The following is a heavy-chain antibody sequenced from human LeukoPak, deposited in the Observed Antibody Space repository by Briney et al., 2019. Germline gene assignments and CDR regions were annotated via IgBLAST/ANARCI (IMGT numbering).Heavy chain of an antibody. J-gene: IGHJ5*02. CDR3: AKALGGSGSYRNWFDP. V-gene: IGHV3-11*01. CDR1: GFTLSDYY. CDR2: ISSSGSTI. D-gene: IGHD1-26*01. Sequence: GGSLRLSCAASGFTLSDYYMSWIRQAPGKGLEWVSYISSSGSTIYYADSVKGRFTISRDNAKNSLYLQMNSLRAEDTAIYYCAKALGGSGSYRNWFDPRGQGTLVTVSS.